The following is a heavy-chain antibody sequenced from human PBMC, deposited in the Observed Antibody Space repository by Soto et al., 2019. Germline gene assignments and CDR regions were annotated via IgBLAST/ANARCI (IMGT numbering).Heavy chain of an antibody. CDR2: VNPSGGHT. J-gene: IGHJ4*02. D-gene: IGHD2-21*02. Sequence: QVQLVQSGAEVKKPGASVKVSCKASGATFTDYYIHWVRQAPGQRLEWMGTVNPSGGHTTYAQHFLGRMTMTRDTSTSTLYMELTSLTSEDTAVYYCARGGHVVVVTAALEYWGQGTLVTVSS. CDR1: GATFTDYY. CDR3: ARGGHVVVVTAALEY. V-gene: IGHV1-46*01.